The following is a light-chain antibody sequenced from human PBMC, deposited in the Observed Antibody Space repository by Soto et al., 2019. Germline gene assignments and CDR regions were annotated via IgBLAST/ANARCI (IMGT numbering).Light chain of an antibody. J-gene: IGLJ1*01. CDR3: SSYEGSNRDDV. Sequence: QSALTQPPSASGSPGQSVTISCTGTSSDVGNYNYVSWYQQHPGKAPKLIIYEVSKRPSGVPDRFSGSKSGNTASLTVSGLQPDDEADYYCSSYEGSNRDDVFGTGTKLTVL. CDR2: EVS. V-gene: IGLV2-8*01. CDR1: SSDVGNYNY.